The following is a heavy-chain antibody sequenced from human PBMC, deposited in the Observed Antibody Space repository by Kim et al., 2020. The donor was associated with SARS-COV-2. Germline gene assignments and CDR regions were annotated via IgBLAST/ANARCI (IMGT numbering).Heavy chain of an antibody. D-gene: IGHD6-13*01. J-gene: IGHJ4*02. V-gene: IGHV4-34*01. CDR3: ARVNSSSWYFDY. CDR2: INHSGST. CDR1: GGSFSGYY. Sequence: SETLSLTCAVYGGSFSGYYWSWIRQPPGKGLEWIGEINHSGSTNYNPSLKSRVTISVDTSKNQFSLKLSSVTAADTAVYYCARVNSSSWYFDYWGQGTLV.